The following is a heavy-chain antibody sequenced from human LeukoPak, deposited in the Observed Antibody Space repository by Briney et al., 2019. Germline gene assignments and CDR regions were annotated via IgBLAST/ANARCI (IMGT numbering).Heavy chain of an antibody. CDR1: GGSISSSSYY. CDR2: IYYSGST. Sequence: PSETLSLTCTVSGGSISSSSYYWGWIRQPPGKGLEWIGSIYYSGSTYYNPSLKSRVTISVDTSKNQFSLKLSSVTAADTAVYYCARATIAAAGTGKEYYFDYWGQGTLVTVSS. D-gene: IGHD6-13*01. CDR3: ARATIAAAGTGKEYYFDY. V-gene: IGHV4-39*07. J-gene: IGHJ4*02.